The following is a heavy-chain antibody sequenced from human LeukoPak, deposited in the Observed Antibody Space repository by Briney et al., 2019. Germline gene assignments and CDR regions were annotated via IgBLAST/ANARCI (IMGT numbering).Heavy chain of an antibody. V-gene: IGHV1-46*01. J-gene: IGHJ3*02. Sequence: GASVKVSCKASGYMFTKYGINWVRQAPGQGLEWMGIINPSGGSTSYAQKFQGRVTMTRDTSTSTVYMELSSLRSEDTAVYYRARGSTQSSGRAFDIWGQGTMVTVSS. CDR1: GYMFTKYG. D-gene: IGHD3-22*01. CDR3: ARGSTQSSGRAFDI. CDR2: INPSGGST.